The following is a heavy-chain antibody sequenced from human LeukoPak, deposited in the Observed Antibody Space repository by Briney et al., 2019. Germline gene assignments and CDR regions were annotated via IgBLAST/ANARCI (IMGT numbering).Heavy chain of an antibody. CDR1: GFTFSSYA. CDR2: ISGSGGST. J-gene: IGHJ4*02. V-gene: IGHV3-23*01. Sequence: PGGSLRLSCAASGFTFSSYAMSWVRQAPGKGLEWVSAISGSGGSTYYADSAKGRFTISREYSKNTLYLQMNSLRAEDTAVYYCAKDRGAAAGSLPPDDYWGQGTLVTVSS. CDR3: AKDRGAAAGSLPPDDY. D-gene: IGHD6-13*01.